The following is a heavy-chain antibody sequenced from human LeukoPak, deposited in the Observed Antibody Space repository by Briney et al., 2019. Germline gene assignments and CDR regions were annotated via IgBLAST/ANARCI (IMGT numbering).Heavy chain of an antibody. D-gene: IGHD4-17*01. CDR1: GFTFTDYY. V-gene: IGHV3-11*01. CDR3: ARVGRLQYGDYVAFDY. CDR2: ISVSGTTM. J-gene: IGHJ4*02. Sequence: GVSLRLSCATSGFTFTDYYMSWIRQAPGKGLEWVSYISVSGTTMYYADSVKGRFTLSRDNAKNSLYLQMNSLRAEDTAVYYCARVGRLQYGDYVAFDYWGQGALVTVSS.